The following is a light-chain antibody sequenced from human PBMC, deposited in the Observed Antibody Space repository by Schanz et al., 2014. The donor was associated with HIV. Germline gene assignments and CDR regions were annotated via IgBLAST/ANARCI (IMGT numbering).Light chain of an antibody. CDR1: SSDIG. V-gene: IGLV2-8*01. J-gene: IGLJ3*02. Sequence: QSALTQPPSASGSPGQSVAISCTGASSDIGVSWYQQHPGKAPILIIYDVTNRPSGISDRFSGSKSGNTASLTISGLQAEDEADYYCSSYAGSNILWLFGGGTKLTVL. CDR3: SSYAGSNILWL. CDR2: DVT.